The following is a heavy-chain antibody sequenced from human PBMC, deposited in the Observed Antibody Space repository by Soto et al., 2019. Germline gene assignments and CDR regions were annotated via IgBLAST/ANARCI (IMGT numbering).Heavy chain of an antibody. CDR1: GGSISSSSCY. CDR2: IYYSGST. J-gene: IGHJ3*02. V-gene: IGHV4-39*01. D-gene: IGHD6-19*01. CDR3: ASYSGYSSGWYVAFDI. Sequence: QLQLQESGPGLVKPSETLSLTCTVSGGSISSSSCYWGWIRQPPGKGLEWIGGIYYSGSTYYNPSLKSPVTIPVDTAKNQFFLKLSSVSAAATAVYYCASYSGYSSGWYVAFDIWGQGTMVTVSS.